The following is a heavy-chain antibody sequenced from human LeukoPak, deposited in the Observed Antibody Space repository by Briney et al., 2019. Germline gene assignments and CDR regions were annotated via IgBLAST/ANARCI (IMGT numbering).Heavy chain of an antibody. CDR2: ITSSSSSYI. Sequence: GGSLRLSCAASGFTFSAYSMNWVRQAPGEGLEWVSSITSSSSSYIYYADSVKGRFTISRVNAKNSLYLEMNSLRAEDTAVYYCARGGSSEIDYWGQGTLVTVSS. J-gene: IGHJ4*02. CDR3: ARGGSSEIDY. D-gene: IGHD6-13*01. V-gene: IGHV3-21*01. CDR1: GFTFSAYS.